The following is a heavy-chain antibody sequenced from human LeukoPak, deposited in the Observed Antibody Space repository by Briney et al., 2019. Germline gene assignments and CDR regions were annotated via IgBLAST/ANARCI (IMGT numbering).Heavy chain of an antibody. Sequence: AGGSLRLSCAASGHTFSSYAMSWVRQAPGKGLEWVSGISNTGVSTYYADSVKGRFTISRDNSKNTLYLQMNSLRAEDTAVYYCAKVFTGSGNYYLDYWGQGTLVTVSS. J-gene: IGHJ4*02. CDR2: ISNTGVST. CDR1: GHTFSSYA. D-gene: IGHD3-10*01. CDR3: AKVFTGSGNYYLDY. V-gene: IGHV3-23*01.